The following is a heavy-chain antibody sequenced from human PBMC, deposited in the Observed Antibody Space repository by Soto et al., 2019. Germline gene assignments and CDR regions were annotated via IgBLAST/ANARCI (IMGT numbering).Heavy chain of an antibody. CDR1: GYTFTGYY. Sequence: ASVKVSCKASGYTFTGYYMHWVRQAPGQGLEWMGWINPNSGGTNYAQKFQGWVTMTRDTSISTAYMELSRLRSDDTAVYYCARGVPDMVRGYYFDYWGQGTLVTVSS. D-gene: IGHD3-10*01. CDR2: INPNSGGT. V-gene: IGHV1-2*04. CDR3: ARGVPDMVRGYYFDY. J-gene: IGHJ4*02.